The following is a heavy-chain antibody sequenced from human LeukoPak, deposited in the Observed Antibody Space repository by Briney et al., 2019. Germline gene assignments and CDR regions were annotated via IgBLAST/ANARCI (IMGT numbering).Heavy chain of an antibody. Sequence: GGSLRLSCAASGFTFSNYWMTWVRQAPGKGREWVASIKQDGDEKYYGDSVKGRFTISRDNAKNSLFLQMNSLRAEDTAVYYCTREQDREASATVVGDYWGQGTLVTVSS. D-gene: IGHD4-23*01. J-gene: IGHJ4*02. V-gene: IGHV3-7*01. CDR3: TREQDREASATVVGDY. CDR1: GFTFSNYW. CDR2: IKQDGDEK.